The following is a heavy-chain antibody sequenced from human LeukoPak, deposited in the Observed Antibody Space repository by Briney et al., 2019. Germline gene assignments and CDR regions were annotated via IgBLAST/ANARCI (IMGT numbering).Heavy chain of an antibody. D-gene: IGHD5-12*01. CDR2: ISAYNGNT. CDR3: ASLKGVATIPDAFDI. V-gene: IGHV1-18*01. Sequence: GASVKVSCTASGYTFTSYGISWVRQAPGQGLEWMGWISAYNGNTNYAQKLQGRVTMTTDTSTSTAYMELRSLRSDDTAVYYCASLKGVATIPDAFDIWGQGTMVTVSS. J-gene: IGHJ3*02. CDR1: GYTFTSYG.